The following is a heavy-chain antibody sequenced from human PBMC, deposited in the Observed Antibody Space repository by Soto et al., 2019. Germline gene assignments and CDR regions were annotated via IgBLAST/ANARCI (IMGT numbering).Heavy chain of an antibody. D-gene: IGHD6-19*01. V-gene: IGHV1-18*04. J-gene: IGHJ4*02. CDR1: GYTFTGYY. CDR2: ISANNGNT. Sequence: ASVKVSCKASGYTFTGYYMHWVRQAPGQGLEWMGWISANNGNTNYAQKLQGRVTMTTDTSTSPAYMELRSLRSDDSAVYYCARFSSGWYSVFDYWGQGTLVTVSS. CDR3: ARFSSGWYSVFDY.